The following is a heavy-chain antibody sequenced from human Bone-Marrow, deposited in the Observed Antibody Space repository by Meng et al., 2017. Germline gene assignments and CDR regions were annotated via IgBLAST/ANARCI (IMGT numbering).Heavy chain of an antibody. Sequence: SVKVSCKASGGTFSSYTISWVRQAPGQGLEWMGRIIPILVIANYAQKFQGRVTITADKSTSTAYMELSSLRSEDTAVYYCARDPRGGSGSYYPYYYYGMDVWGQGTMVTVSS. J-gene: IGHJ6*02. CDR2: IIPILVIA. CDR1: GGTFSSYT. V-gene: IGHV1-69*04. D-gene: IGHD3-10*01. CDR3: ARDPRGGSGSYYPYYYYGMDV.